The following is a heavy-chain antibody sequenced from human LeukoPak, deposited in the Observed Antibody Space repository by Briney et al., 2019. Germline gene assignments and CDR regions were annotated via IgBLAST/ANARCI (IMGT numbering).Heavy chain of an antibody. D-gene: IGHD3-3*01. J-gene: IGHJ6*02. CDR2: SRNKANSYTT. CDR1: GFTFSDHY. CDR3: AKDLFGGGYDFWSGYYTAGSGYYYGMDV. V-gene: IGHV3-72*01. Sequence: GGSLRLSCAASGFTFSDHYIDWVRQAPGKGLQWVGRSRNKANSYTTEYAASVKGRFIISRDDSESSLYLQMNSLTAEDTAVYYCAKDLFGGGYDFWSGYYTAGSGYYYGMDVWGQGTTVTVSS.